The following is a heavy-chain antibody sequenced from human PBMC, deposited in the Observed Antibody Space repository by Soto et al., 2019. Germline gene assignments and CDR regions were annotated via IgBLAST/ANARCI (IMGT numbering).Heavy chain of an antibody. Sequence: PSETLSLTCAVYGGSFSGYYWSWIRQPPGKGLEWIGEINHSGSTNYNPSLKSRVTISVDTSKNQFSLKLSSVTAADTAVYYCARKLRFLEWLSSGTGYYYGMDVWGQGXTVTVSS. CDR3: ARKLRFLEWLSSGTGYYYGMDV. CDR1: GGSFSGYY. J-gene: IGHJ6*02. CDR2: INHSGST. D-gene: IGHD3-3*01. V-gene: IGHV4-34*01.